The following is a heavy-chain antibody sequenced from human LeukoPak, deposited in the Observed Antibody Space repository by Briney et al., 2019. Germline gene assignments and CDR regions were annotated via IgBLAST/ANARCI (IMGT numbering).Heavy chain of an antibody. J-gene: IGHJ4*02. Sequence: GGSLRLSCAASGFTFNNCAMGWVRQAPGKGMEWVSVISGSGGSTYYAGSVKGRFTISRDNSKNTLYLQMNSLRAEDTAVYYCAKDISRRDGDYDYFDNWGQGTLVTVSS. V-gene: IGHV3-23*01. CDR1: GFTFNNCA. CDR3: AKDISRRDGDYDYFDN. D-gene: IGHD4-17*01. CDR2: ISGSGGST.